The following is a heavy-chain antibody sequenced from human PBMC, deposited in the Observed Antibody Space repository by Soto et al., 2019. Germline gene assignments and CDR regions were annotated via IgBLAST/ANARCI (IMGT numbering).Heavy chain of an antibody. Sequence: QVQLVESGGGVVQPGRSLRLSCAASGFTFSDYGIHWVRQAPAKGLEWVAFISYDGTNKYYAKSVKGRFTISRDNSRNTLYLQMNSLGAEDTAVYYCAKDTPRLIVVEPITLFDYWGQGTLVTVSS. CDR1: GFTFSDYG. D-gene: IGHD2-2*01. CDR2: ISYDGTNK. V-gene: IGHV3-30*18. J-gene: IGHJ4*02. CDR3: AKDTPRLIVVEPITLFDY.